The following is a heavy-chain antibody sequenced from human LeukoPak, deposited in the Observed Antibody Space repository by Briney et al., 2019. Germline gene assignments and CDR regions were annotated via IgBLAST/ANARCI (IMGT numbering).Heavy chain of an antibody. CDR3: ARVARNYGSGRNYYFDY. J-gene: IGHJ4*02. CDR2: IYYSGST. V-gene: IGHV4-39*01. D-gene: IGHD3-10*01. CDR1: GGSISSSSYY. Sequence: SETLSLTCTVSGGSISSSSYYWGWIRQPPGKGLEWIGSIYYSGSTYYNPSLKSRVTISVDTSKNQFSLKLSSVTAADTAVYYCARVARNYGSGRNYYFDYWGQGTLVTVSS.